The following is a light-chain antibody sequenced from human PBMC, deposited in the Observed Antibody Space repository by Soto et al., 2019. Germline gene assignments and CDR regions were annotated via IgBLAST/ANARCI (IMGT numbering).Light chain of an antibody. CDR2: DVT. V-gene: IGLV2-11*01. CDR3: CSYVGSYTSYV. CDR1: SSDVGGYNV. Sequence: QSVLTQPRSVSGSPGQSVTISCTGTSSDVGGYNVVSWYQQHPGKAPKFMIYDVTTRPSGAPDRFSGSKSGSTASLTISGLQAEDEADYYSCSYVGSYTSYVFGTGTKLTVL. J-gene: IGLJ1*01.